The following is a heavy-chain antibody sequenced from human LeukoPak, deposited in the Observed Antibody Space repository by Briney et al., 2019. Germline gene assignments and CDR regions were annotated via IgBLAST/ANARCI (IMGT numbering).Heavy chain of an antibody. CDR3: ARGPYYYDSSGYYHMNNWFDP. J-gene: IGHJ5*02. CDR1: GGTFSSYA. CDR2: IIPILGMA. V-gene: IGHV1-69*04. D-gene: IGHD3-22*01. Sequence: SVEVSCKASGGTFSSYAISWVRQAPGQGLEWMGRIIPILGMANYAQKFQGRVTITADKATSTAYMELSSLRSEDTAVYYCARGPYYYDSSGYYHMNNWFDPWGQGTLVTVSS.